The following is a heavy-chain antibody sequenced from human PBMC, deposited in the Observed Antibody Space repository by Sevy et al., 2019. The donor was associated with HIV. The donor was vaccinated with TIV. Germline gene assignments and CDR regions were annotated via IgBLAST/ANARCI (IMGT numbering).Heavy chain of an antibody. V-gene: IGHV3-11*01. D-gene: IGHD3-3*01. CDR1: GFTFSHYY. Sequence: GGSLRLSCAASGFTFSHYYMSWIRQAPGKGLEWVSYISSSGNTIYYTDSVKGRFTISRDNAKNSLYLQRDSLRAEDTAVYYCARDPTYYDFWSGYYTGWFDPWGQGTLVTVSS. CDR2: ISSSGNTI. CDR3: ARDPTYYDFWSGYYTGWFDP. J-gene: IGHJ5*02.